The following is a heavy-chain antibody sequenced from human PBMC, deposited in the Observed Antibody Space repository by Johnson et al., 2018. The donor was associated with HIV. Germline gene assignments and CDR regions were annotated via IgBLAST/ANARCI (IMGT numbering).Heavy chain of an antibody. D-gene: IGHD5-24*01. Sequence: VRLVESGGGLVKPGGSLRLSCAASGFTFDDYGMSWVRQAPGKGLEWVSGFNWNGGSTRYAGSVKGRFTLSRDNAKESLHGQMNSLGVEDTAVYYCARQKNSQGRWLQFDAFDIWGQGTMVTVSS. CDR2: FNWNGGST. V-gene: IGHV3-20*04. CDR3: ARQKNSQGRWLQFDAFDI. CDR1: GFTFDDYG. J-gene: IGHJ3*02.